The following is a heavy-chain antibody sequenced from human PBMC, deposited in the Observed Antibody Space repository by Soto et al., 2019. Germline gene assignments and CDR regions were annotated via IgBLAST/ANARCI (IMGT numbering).Heavy chain of an antibody. Sequence: ASVKVSCKASGYTFTGYYMHWVRQAPGQGLEWMGWINPNSGGTNYAQKLQGRVTMTTDTSTSTAYMELRSLRSDDTAVYYCARDLDPIDPGIAVAGYNWFDPWGQGTLVTVSS. CDR3: ARDLDPIDPGIAVAGYNWFDP. V-gene: IGHV1-2*02. CDR1: GYTFTGYY. CDR2: INPNSGGT. D-gene: IGHD6-19*01. J-gene: IGHJ5*02.